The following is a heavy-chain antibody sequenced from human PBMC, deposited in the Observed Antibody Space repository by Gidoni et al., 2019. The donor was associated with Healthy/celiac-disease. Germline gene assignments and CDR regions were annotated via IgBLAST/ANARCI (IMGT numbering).Heavy chain of an antibody. CDR3: AKAIVEGSGWYLPTYYFDY. D-gene: IGHD6-19*01. Sequence: EVQLLESGGGLVQPGGSLRLSCAASGFTFSSYAISWVRQAPGKGLEWVSAISGSGGSTYYADSVKGRFTISRDKSKNTLYLQMNSLRAEDTAVYYCAKAIVEGSGWYLPTYYFDYWGQGTLVTVSS. CDR1: GFTFSSYA. CDR2: ISGSGGST. J-gene: IGHJ4*02. V-gene: IGHV3-23*01.